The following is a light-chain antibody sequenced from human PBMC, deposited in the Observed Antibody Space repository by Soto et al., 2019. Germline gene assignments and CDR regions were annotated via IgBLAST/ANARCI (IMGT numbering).Light chain of an antibody. CDR1: QSVSSS. CDR3: QQRYSGPRT. V-gene: IGKV3-11*01. J-gene: IGKJ4*02. Sequence: VLAQAPAPPALFPGGRAPPHFRASQSVSSSLAWYQQKPGQAPRLLIYDASNWATGIPARFSGSGSGTDFTLTISSLEPEDFATYYCQQRYSGPRTFGGGTKVDIK. CDR2: DAS.